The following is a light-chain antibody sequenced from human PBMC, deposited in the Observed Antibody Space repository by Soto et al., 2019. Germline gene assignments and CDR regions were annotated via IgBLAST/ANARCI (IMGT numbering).Light chain of an antibody. CDR3: QQYNSYSRT. J-gene: IGKJ1*01. V-gene: IGKV1-5*01. Sequence: DIQMSQSPSTLSATAGDRVTITCRASQSITSWLAWYQQKPGKAPKLLIYDASNLESGVPSRFSGSGSGTEFTLTISSLQPDDFATYYCQQYNSYSRTFGQGTKADVK. CDR1: QSITSW. CDR2: DAS.